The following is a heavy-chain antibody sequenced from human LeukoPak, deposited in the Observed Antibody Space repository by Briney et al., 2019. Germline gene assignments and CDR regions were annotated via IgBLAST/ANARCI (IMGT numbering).Heavy chain of an antibody. CDR2: INPNSGGT. Sequence: ASVKVSCKASGYTFTGYYMHWVRQAPGQGLEWMGWINPNSGGTNYAQKFQGRVTMTRDTSICTAYMELSRLRSDDTAVYYCARDRDSSGWSNWFDPWGQGTLVTVSS. J-gene: IGHJ5*02. D-gene: IGHD6-19*01. CDR3: ARDRDSSGWSNWFDP. V-gene: IGHV1-2*02. CDR1: GYTFTGYY.